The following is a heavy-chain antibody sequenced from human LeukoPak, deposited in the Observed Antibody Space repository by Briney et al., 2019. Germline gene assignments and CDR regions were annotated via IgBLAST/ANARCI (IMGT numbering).Heavy chain of an antibody. CDR2: ITGSGDTI. CDR1: GFTFSSYE. V-gene: IGHV3-48*03. J-gene: IGHJ4*02. CDR3: ARRFDH. Sequence: GGSLRLSCAASGFTFSSYEMNWVRQAPGKGLEWVSYITGSGDTIYYADSVKGRFTISRDTTKNSLYLQMNSLRAEDTAVYYCARRFDHWGQGTPVTVSS.